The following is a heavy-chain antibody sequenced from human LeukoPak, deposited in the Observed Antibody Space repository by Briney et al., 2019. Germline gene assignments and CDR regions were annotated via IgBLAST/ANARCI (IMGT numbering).Heavy chain of an antibody. V-gene: IGHV4-39*07. Sequence: SETLSLTCTVSGVSISSSNSYWGWIRQPPGKGLEWIGSIYYSGNTYYNASLKSRVTISVDTSKNQFSLKLSSVTAADTAVYYCARVMAVAGIGDYYYYYYMDVWGKGTTVTVSS. CDR2: IYYSGNT. J-gene: IGHJ6*03. D-gene: IGHD6-19*01. CDR1: GVSISSSNSY. CDR3: ARVMAVAGIGDYYYYYYMDV.